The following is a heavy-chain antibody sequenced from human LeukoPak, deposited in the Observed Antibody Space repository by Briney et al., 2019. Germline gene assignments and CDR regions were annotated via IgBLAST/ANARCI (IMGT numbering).Heavy chain of an antibody. V-gene: IGHV3-74*03. CDR2: IDNAGSIT. CDR3: ARALRLLRYFDWPGTFDP. CDR1: GFTFSNYW. J-gene: IGHJ5*02. D-gene: IGHD3-9*01. Sequence: PGGSLRLSCAASGFTFSNYWIHWVRQAPGKGLVWVSRIDNAGSITTYADSVKGRFTISRDNAKNSLYLQMNSVRAEDTAVYYCARALRLLRYFDWPGTFDPWGQGTLVTVSS.